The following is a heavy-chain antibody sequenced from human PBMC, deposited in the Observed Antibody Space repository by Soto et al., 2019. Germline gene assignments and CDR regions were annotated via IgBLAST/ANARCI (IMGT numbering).Heavy chain of an antibody. J-gene: IGHJ6*03. CDR2: ISGSGGST. CDR3: AKDEYDFWSGHYYMDV. V-gene: IGHV3-23*01. Sequence: GGSLRLSCAASGFTFSSYAMSWVRQAPGKGLEWVSAISGSGGSTYCADSVKGRFTISRDNSKNTLYLQMNSLRAEDTAVYYCAKDEYDFWSGHYYMDVWGKGTTVTVSS. D-gene: IGHD3-3*01. CDR1: GFTFSSYA.